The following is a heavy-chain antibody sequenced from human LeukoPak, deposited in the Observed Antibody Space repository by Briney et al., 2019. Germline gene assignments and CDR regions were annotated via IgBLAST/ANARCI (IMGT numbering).Heavy chain of an antibody. D-gene: IGHD4-23*01. CDR1: GYTFTSYD. CDR2: MNPNSGNT. V-gene: IGHV1-8*01. J-gene: IGHJ4*02. CDR3: ARGWLAQTMVVTPYNY. Sequence: ASVKVSCKASGYTFTSYDINWVRQATGQGLEWMGWMNPNSGNTGYAQKFQGRVTITAVESMSTAYMELSSLRSEDTAVYYCARGWLAQTMVVTPYNYWGQGTLVTVSS.